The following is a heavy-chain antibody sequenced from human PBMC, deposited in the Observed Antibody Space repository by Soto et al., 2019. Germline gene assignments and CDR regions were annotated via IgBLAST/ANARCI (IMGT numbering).Heavy chain of an antibody. J-gene: IGHJ3*02. CDR3: AKGSVVVAATPFYAFDI. CDR1: GFTFSSYA. V-gene: IGHV3-23*01. CDR2: ISGSGGST. D-gene: IGHD2-15*01. Sequence: GGSLRLSCAASGFTFSSYAMSWVRQAPGKGLEWVSAISGSGGSTYYADSVKGRFTISRDNSKNTLYLQMNSLRAEDTAVYYCAKGSVVVAATPFYAFDIWGQGTMVTVSS.